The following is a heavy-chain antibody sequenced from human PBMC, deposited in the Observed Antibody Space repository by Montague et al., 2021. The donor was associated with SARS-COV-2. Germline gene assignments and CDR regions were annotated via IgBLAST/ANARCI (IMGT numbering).Heavy chain of an antibody. J-gene: IGHJ3*02. D-gene: IGHD3-22*01. CDR3: ARHGRFSVIVNTPRGAFDX. CDR2: IYFRGST. V-gene: IGHV4-59*08. CDR1: GVSISSYY. Sequence: SETLSLTCTVSGVSISSYYWSWIRQPPGKGLEWIGCIYFRGSTNYNPSLKSRVTISVDTSKNQFSLKLSSVTAADTAVYYCARHGRFSVIVNTPRGAFDXWGQGTMVTVSS.